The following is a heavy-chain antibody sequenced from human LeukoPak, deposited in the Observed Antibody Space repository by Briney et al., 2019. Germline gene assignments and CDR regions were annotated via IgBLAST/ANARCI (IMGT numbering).Heavy chain of an antibody. CDR3: AGKEVLYYDFWSGQDYYYYGMVV. D-gene: IGHD3-3*01. CDR2: IYYSGST. CDR1: GGSISSYY. V-gene: IGHV4-59*01. Sequence: SETLSLTCTVSGGSISSYYWSWIRQPPGKGLEWIGYIYYSGSTNYNPSLKSRVTISVDTSKNQFSLKLSSVTAADTAVYYCAGKEVLYYDFWSGQDYYYYGMVVWGQGTTVTVSS. J-gene: IGHJ6*02.